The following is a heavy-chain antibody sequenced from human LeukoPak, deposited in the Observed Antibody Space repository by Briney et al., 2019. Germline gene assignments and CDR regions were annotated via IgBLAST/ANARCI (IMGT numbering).Heavy chain of an antibody. V-gene: IGHV4-4*07. J-gene: IGHJ4*02. Sequence: TSETLSLTCTVSGGSISSYYWSWIRQPAGKGLEWIGRIHSSGSTNYNPSLKSRVTMSVDTSKNQFSLKLTSVTAADTAVYYCAREPNYSGSYLPDYWGQGTLVTVSS. CDR2: IHSSGST. CDR3: AREPNYSGSYLPDY. CDR1: GGSISSYY. D-gene: IGHD1-26*01.